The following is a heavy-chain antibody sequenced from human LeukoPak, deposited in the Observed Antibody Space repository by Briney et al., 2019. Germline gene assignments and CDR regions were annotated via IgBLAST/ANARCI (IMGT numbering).Heavy chain of an antibody. CDR3: ARLSKGRYFDYIFDY. D-gene: IGHD3-9*01. J-gene: IGHJ4*02. Sequence: PSETLSLTCTVSGGSGDSVSSSTYYWGWIRQPPGKGLEWIGNIYYTGSTYYNPSLKSRVTMSVDTSKSQFSLKVSSVTAADTAVYYCARLSKGRYFDYIFDYWGQGTLVTVSS. V-gene: IGHV4-39*01. CDR2: IYYTGST. CDR1: GGSGDSVSSSTYY.